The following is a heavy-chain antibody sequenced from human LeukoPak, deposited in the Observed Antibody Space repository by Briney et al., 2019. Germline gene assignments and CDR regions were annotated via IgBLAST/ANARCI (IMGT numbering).Heavy chain of an antibody. Sequence: ASVKVSCKASGYTFTRYDINWVRQATGQGLEWMGWLNPNSGNTGYAQKFQGRVTMTRNTSISTAYMELSSLRSEDTAVYYCARSGAHWDYYGMDVWGQGTTVTVSS. D-gene: IGHD3-10*01. J-gene: IGHJ6*02. CDR1: GYTFTRYD. CDR3: ARSGAHWDYYGMDV. V-gene: IGHV1-8*01. CDR2: LNPNSGNT.